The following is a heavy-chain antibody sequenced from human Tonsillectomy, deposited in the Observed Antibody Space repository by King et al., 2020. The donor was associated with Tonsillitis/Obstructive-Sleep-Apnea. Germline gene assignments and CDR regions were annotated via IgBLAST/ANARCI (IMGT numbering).Heavy chain of an antibody. CDR3: ARGKDILTGYYPYYYYYMDV. V-gene: IGHV3-7*01. CDR2: IKQDGSEK. Sequence: VQLVESGGGLVQPGGSQRLSCAASGFTFSSYWMSWVRQAPGKGLEWVANIKQDGSEKYYVDSVKGRFTISRDNAKNSLYLQMNSLRAEDTAVYYCARGKDILTGYYPYYYYYMDVWGKGTTVTISS. D-gene: IGHD3-9*01. J-gene: IGHJ6*03. CDR1: GFTFSSYW.